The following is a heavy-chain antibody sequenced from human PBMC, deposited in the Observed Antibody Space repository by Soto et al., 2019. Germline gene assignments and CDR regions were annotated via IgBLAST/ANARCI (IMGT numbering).Heavy chain of an antibody. Sequence: EVQLVGSGGGLVQPGGSLRLSCAASGFTFTTSWMHWVRQAPEKGLGWVSHINSDGSTTTYADSVRGRFTISRDNAKNTLYLQMNSLRVEDTAVYYCARDRDYGMDVWGQGTTVIVSS. V-gene: IGHV3-74*01. CDR3: ARDRDYGMDV. CDR2: INSDGSTT. D-gene: IGHD3-10*01. CDR1: GFTFTTSW. J-gene: IGHJ6*02.